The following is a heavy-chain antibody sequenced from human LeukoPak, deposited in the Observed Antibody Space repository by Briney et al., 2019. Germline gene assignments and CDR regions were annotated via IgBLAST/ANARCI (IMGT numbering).Heavy chain of an antibody. J-gene: IGHJ4*02. CDR3: ARGKDYYDSSGYFVLDY. Sequence: ASVKVSCKASGYTFTSYYMHWVRQAPGQGLEWMGIINPSGGSTSYAQKFQGRVTMTRDTSTSSVYMELSSLRSEGTAVYYCARGKDYYDSSGYFVLDYWGQGTLVTVSS. CDR1: GYTFTSYY. CDR2: INPSGGST. D-gene: IGHD3-22*01. V-gene: IGHV1-46*01.